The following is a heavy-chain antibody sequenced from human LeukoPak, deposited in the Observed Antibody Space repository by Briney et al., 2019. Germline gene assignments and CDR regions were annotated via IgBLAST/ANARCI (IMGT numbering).Heavy chain of an antibody. D-gene: IGHD4-11*01. Sequence: PGGSLRLSCAASGFTFSSYAMSWVRQAPGKGLEWVSAISGSGGSTYYADSVKGRFTISRDTSKNTLYLQMNSLRAEDTAVYYCAKGRSNYGYNWFDPWGQGTLVTVSS. CDR1: GFTFSSYA. CDR2: ISGSGGST. CDR3: AKGRSNYGYNWFDP. V-gene: IGHV3-23*01. J-gene: IGHJ5*02.